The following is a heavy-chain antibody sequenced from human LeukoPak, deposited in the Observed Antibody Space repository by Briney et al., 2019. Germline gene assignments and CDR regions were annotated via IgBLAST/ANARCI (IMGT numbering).Heavy chain of an antibody. Sequence: SPTLSLTCAISGDSVSSNSAVWNWNRQSPSRGLEWLGRTYYRSRWNNEYAESVKSRISITPDTSKNQFSLQLNSVTPEDTAVYYCARENTLVRGTRNPFDYWGRGTLVTVSS. CDR3: ARENTLVRGTRNPFDY. D-gene: IGHD3-10*01. CDR2: TYYRSRWNN. V-gene: IGHV6-1*01. CDR1: GDSVSSNSAV. J-gene: IGHJ4*02.